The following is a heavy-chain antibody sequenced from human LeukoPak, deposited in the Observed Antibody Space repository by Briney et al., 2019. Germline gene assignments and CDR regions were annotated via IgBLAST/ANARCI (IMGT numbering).Heavy chain of an antibody. CDR3: ARESPGTYYDILTGYFDY. CDR1: GFTFSSYR. V-gene: IGHV3-21*01. D-gene: IGHD3-9*01. Sequence: PGGSLRLSCAASGFTFSSYRMNWVRQAPGKGLEWVSSISSSSSYIYYADSVKGRFTISRDNAKNSLYLQMNSLRAEDTAVYYCARESPGTYYDILTGYFDYWGQGTLVTVSS. CDR2: ISSSSSYI. J-gene: IGHJ4*02.